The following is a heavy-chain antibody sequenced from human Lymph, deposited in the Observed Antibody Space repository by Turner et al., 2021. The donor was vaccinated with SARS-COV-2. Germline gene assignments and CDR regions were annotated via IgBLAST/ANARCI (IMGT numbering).Heavy chain of an antibody. CDR2: IYNSGST. Sequence: QVQLQESGPGLVNPSETLSLTCTVSGGSISSYYWSWIRQPPGKGLEWIGYIYNSGSTNYNPTLKSRDTISVDTSKNQFSLRLSSVTAADTAVYYCARGFDYWGQGTLVTVSS. V-gene: IGHV4-59*08. J-gene: IGHJ4*02. CDR1: GGSISSYY. CDR3: ARGFDY.